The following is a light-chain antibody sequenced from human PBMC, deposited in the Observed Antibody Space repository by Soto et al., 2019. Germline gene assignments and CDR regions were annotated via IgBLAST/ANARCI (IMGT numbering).Light chain of an antibody. Sequence: QSALTQPASVSGSPGQSITISCTGTSSDVGGYNYVSWYQQHPGKAPKLMIYEVSNRPSGVSNRSSGSKSGNTASLTISGLQAEDEADYYCSSYTSSSIYVFGTGTKLTVL. CDR1: SSDVGGYNY. CDR2: EVS. CDR3: SSYTSSSIYV. J-gene: IGLJ1*01. V-gene: IGLV2-14*01.